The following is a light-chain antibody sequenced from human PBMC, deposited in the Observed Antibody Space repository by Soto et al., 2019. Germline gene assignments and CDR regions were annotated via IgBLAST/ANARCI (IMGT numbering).Light chain of an antibody. Sequence: QSALTQPASVSGSPGQSITISCTGTSSDVGGYNYVSWYQQHPGKAPKLMIYEVSNRPSGVSNRFSGSKSGNTASLTISGLQAEDEADDYCSSYTSSSTLVFGGGTKLT. J-gene: IGLJ2*01. CDR3: SSYTSSSTLV. CDR1: SSDVGGYNY. CDR2: EVS. V-gene: IGLV2-14*01.